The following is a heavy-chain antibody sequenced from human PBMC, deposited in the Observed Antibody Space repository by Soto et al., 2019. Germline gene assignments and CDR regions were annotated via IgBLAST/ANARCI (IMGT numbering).Heavy chain of an antibody. J-gene: IGHJ6*02. D-gene: IGHD6-13*01. Sequence: ASVKVSCKASGYTFTGYYMHWVRQAPGQGLEWMGWINPNSGGTNYAQKFQGWVTMTRDTSISTAYMELSRLRSDDTSVYYCARDQGDPDSSSWLHTPHNDYYYYGMDVWGQGTTVAVSS. V-gene: IGHV1-2*04. CDR1: GYTFTGYY. CDR3: ARDQGDPDSSSWLHTPHNDYYYYGMDV. CDR2: INPNSGGT.